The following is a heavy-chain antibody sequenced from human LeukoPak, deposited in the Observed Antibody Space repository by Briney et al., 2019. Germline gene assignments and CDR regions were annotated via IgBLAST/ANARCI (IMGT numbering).Heavy chain of an antibody. D-gene: IGHD6-19*01. J-gene: IGHJ4*02. V-gene: IGHV3-30*18. Sequence: GGSLRLSCAASGLTFSSSGMHWVRQAPGKGLEWVAVISSDGSNKYYADSVKGRFTISRDDSRNTLYLQMNSLRAEDTAVYFCAKDFISGSAHWGQRTLVTVSS. CDR3: AKDFISGSAH. CDR1: GLTFSSSG. CDR2: ISSDGSNK.